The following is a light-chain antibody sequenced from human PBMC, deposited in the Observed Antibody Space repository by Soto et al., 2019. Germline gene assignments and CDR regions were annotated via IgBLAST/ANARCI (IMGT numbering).Light chain of an antibody. CDR3: QQYGSSPYT. CDR1: QSVSSSY. Sequence: EIVLTQSPGTLSLSPGERATLSCRASQSVSSSYVAWYQQKPGQAPRLLIYGASSRPTGIPDRFSGSGSGTDFTLTISRLEPEDFAVYYCQQYGSSPYTFGQGTKLEIK. J-gene: IGKJ2*01. V-gene: IGKV3-20*01. CDR2: GAS.